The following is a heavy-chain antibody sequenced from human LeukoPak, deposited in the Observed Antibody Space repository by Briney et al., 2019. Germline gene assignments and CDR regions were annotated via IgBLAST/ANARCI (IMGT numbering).Heavy chain of an antibody. CDR2: ISSSSSTI. CDR3: ARDVSGRPIAFDI. J-gene: IGHJ3*02. CDR1: GFTFSSYS. Sequence: GGSLRLSCAASGFTFSSYSMNWVRQAPGKGLEWVSYISSSSSTIYYADSVKGRFTISRDNAKNSLYLQMNSLRAEDTAVYYCARDVSGRPIAFDIWGQGTMVTVSS. V-gene: IGHV3-48*01. D-gene: IGHD3-3*01.